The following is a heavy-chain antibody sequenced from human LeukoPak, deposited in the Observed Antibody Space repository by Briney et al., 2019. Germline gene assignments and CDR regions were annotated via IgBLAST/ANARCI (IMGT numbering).Heavy chain of an antibody. J-gene: IGHJ5*02. D-gene: IGHD5-24*01. CDR1: GGSISSYY. Sequence: SSETLSLTCTVSGGSISSYYWSWLRQPPGKGLEWIGYIYYSGSTNYNPSLKSRVTISVDTSKNQFSLKLSSVTAADTAVYYCAREDRDDGWFDPWGQGTLVTVSS. V-gene: IGHV4-59*01. CDR2: IYYSGST. CDR3: AREDRDDGWFDP.